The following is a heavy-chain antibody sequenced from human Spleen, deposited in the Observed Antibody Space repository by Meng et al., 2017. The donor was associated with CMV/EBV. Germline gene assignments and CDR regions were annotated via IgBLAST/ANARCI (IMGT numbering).Heavy chain of an antibody. CDR1: GGSISSYY. V-gene: IGHV4-59*01. CDR2: IYYSGST. D-gene: IGHD3-22*01. CDR3: ARVRGSSGHGAFDY. J-gene: IGHJ4*02. Sequence: SETLSLTCTVSGGSISSYYWSWIRQPPGKGLEWIGYIYYSGSTNYNPSLKSRVTISVDTSKNQFSLKLSSVTAADTAVYYCARVRGSSGHGAFDYWGQRTLVTVSS.